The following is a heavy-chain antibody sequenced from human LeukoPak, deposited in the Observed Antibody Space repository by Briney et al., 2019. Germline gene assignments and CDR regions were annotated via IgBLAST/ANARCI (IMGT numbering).Heavy chain of an antibody. V-gene: IGHV4-59*12. CDR1: GGSIRSYY. CDR2: IYYSGST. D-gene: IGHD2-2*01. Sequence: SETLSLTCTVSGGSIRSYYWSWIRQPPGKGLEWIGYIYYSGSTNYNPSLKSRVTMSVDTSKNQFSLKLSSVTAADTAVYYCARGYTSWPFDYWGQGTLVTVSS. CDR3: ARGYTSWPFDY. J-gene: IGHJ4*02.